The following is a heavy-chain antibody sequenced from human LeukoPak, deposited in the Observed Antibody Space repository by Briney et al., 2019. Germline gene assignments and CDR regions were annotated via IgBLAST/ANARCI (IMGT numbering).Heavy chain of an antibody. CDR1: GFTFSSYA. J-gene: IGHJ3*02. CDR2: ISGGGSGT. Sequence: GGSLRLSYAPSGFTFSSYAMSWVRQAPGKGLEWVAVISGGGSGTYYADSVRGRFTISRDNYKNTVYLQMNSLRAEDTAIYYCAKAVGSSGYFSRDAFDIWGQGTTVTVSS. V-gene: IGHV3-23*01. D-gene: IGHD3-22*01. CDR3: AKAVGSSGYFSRDAFDI.